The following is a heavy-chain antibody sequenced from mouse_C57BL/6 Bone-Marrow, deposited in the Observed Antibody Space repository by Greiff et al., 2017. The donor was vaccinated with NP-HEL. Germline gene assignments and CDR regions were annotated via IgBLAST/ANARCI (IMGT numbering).Heavy chain of an antibody. CDR1: GFTFSDYY. D-gene: IGHD2-4*01. CDR2: ISNGGGST. J-gene: IGHJ3*01. Sequence: DVKLVESGGGLVQPGGSLKLSCAASGFTFSDYYMYWVRQTPEKRLAWVAYISNGGGSTYYPDTVQGRFTISRDNAKNTLYLQMSRLKSEDTAMYYCARYYDYERAWFAYWGQGTLVTVSA. V-gene: IGHV5-12*01. CDR3: ARYYDYERAWFAY.